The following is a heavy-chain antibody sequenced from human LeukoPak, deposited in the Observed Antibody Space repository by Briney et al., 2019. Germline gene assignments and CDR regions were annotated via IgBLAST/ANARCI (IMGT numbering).Heavy chain of an antibody. V-gene: IGHV4-34*01. CDR2: INHSGST. D-gene: IGHD5-12*01. CDR3: ARGGYDFWYYYYYMDV. CDR1: GGSFSGYY. Sequence: SETLSLTCAVYGGSFSGYYWSWIRQPPGKGLEWIGEINHSGSTNYNPSLKSRVTISVDTSKNQFSLKLSSVTAADTAVYYCARGGYDFWYYYYYMDVWGKGTTVTVS. J-gene: IGHJ6*03.